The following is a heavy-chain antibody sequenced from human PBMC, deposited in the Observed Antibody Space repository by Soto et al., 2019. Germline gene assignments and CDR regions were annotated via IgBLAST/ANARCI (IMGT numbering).Heavy chain of an antibody. J-gene: IGHJ5*02. CDR1: GGSISSGGYS. CDR3: ARDSEWFEP. Sequence: SDTLSLTCAVSGGSISSGGYSGIWIRQPPGKGLEWIGYIYHSGSTYYNPSLKSRVTMTRDTSTSTVYMELSSLRSEDTAVYYCARDSEWFEPWGQGTLVTVSS. V-gene: IGHV4-30-2*01. CDR2: IYHSGST.